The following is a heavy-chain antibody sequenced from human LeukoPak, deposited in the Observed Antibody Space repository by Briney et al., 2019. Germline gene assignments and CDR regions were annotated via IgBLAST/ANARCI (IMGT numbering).Heavy chain of an antibody. CDR1: GFTFDDYA. Sequence: GRSLRLSCAASGFTFDDYAMHWVRQAPGKGLEWVSGISWNSGSIGYADSVKGRFTISRDNAKNTLYLQMNRLRAEDAAVYYCAKAPGTTCSGAYCYPFDSGGQGPLVTVPS. V-gene: IGHV3-9*01. D-gene: IGHD1/OR15-1a*01. CDR3: AKAPGTTCSGAYCYPFDS. CDR2: ISWNSGSI. J-gene: IGHJ4*02.